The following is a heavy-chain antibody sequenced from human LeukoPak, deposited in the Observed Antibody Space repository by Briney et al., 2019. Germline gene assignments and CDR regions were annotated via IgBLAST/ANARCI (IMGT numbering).Heavy chain of an antibody. V-gene: IGHV3-53*01. CDR1: GFTVSSNY. D-gene: IGHD6-13*01. CDR2: IYSGGST. J-gene: IGHJ4*02. CDR3: AKTGPDSSSWYRH. Sequence: GGSLRHSCAASGFTVSSNYMSWVRQAPGKGLEWVSIIYSGGSTYYADSVKGRFTISRDNSKNTLYLQMNSLRAEDTAVYYCAKTGPDSSSWYRHWGQGTLVTVSS.